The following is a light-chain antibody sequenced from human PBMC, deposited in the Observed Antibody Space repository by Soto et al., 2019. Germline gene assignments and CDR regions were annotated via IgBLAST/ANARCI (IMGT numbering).Light chain of an antibody. CDR2: KAY. CDR1: QSISSW. J-gene: IGKJ4*01. CDR3: QQYYSYPLT. V-gene: IGKV1-5*03. Sequence: DIQMTQSPSTLSASVGDRVTITCRASQSISSWLAWYQQKPGKAPKLLIYKAYSLESGVPSRFSGSGSGTEFTLTISSLQPDDFATYYCQQYYSYPLTLGGGTKVEI.